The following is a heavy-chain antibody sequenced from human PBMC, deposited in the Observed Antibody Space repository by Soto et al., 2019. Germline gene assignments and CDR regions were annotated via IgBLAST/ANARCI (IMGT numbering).Heavy chain of an antibody. CDR2: ISYDGSNK. V-gene: IGHV3-30-3*01. D-gene: IGHD6-13*01. J-gene: IGHJ6*02. CDR3: ARVGSSSYYGMDV. Sequence: QVQLVESGGGVVQPGRSLRLSCAASGFTFSSYAMHWVRQAPGKGLEWVAVISYDGSNKYYADSVKGRFTISRDNSKNTLNLQMNSLRAEDTAVYYCARVGSSSYYGMDVWGQGTTVTVSS. CDR1: GFTFSSYA.